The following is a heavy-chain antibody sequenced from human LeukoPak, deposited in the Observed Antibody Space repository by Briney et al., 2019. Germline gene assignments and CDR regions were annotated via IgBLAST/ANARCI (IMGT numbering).Heavy chain of an antibody. CDR1: GYTFTSYG. D-gene: IGHD1-26*01. CDR2: ISAYNGNT. V-gene: IGHV1-18*01. CDR3: ARDKIVGGTMVDDVFDI. Sequence: ASVKVSCKASGYTFTSYGISWVRQAPGQGLEWMGWISAYNGNTNYARKLQGRVTMTTDTSTSTAYMELRSLRSDDAAVYYCARDKIVGGTMVDDVFDIWGQGTMVTVSS. J-gene: IGHJ3*02.